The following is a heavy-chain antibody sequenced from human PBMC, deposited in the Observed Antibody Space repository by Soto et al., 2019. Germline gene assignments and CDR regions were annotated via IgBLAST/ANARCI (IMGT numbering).Heavy chain of an antibody. D-gene: IGHD4-17*01. J-gene: IGHJ4*02. Sequence: GGSLRLSCAASGFTFSSYSMNWVRQAPGKGLEWVSYISSSSTIYYADSVKGRFTISRDNAKNSLYLQMNSLRAEDTAVYYCARDPTTATPGYWGQGTLVTVSS. CDR3: ARDPTTATPGY. V-gene: IGHV3-48*01. CDR1: GFTFSSYS. CDR2: ISSSSTI.